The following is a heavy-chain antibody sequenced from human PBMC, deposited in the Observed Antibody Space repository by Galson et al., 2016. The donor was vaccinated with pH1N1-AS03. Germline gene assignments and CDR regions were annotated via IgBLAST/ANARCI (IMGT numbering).Heavy chain of an antibody. D-gene: IGHD2-8*01. CDR2: IFWDGET. CDR3: ARSTHVNEGLDF. J-gene: IGHJ4*02. Sequence: PALVKPTQTLTLTCTFSGFSLSTGGVHVAWIRQPPGKALEWLALIFWDGETRYRPSLRSRLTITKDTTKNQVVLTMPNMDPVDTATYYCARSTHVNEGLDFWGQGTLVTVSS. CDR1: GFSLSTGGVH. V-gene: IGHV2-5*02.